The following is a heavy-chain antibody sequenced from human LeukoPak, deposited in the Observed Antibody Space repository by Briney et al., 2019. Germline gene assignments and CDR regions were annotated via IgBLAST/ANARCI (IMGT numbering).Heavy chain of an antibody. V-gene: IGHV4-59*01. D-gene: IGHD3-22*01. CDR2: IYYSGST. J-gene: IGHJ6*03. Sequence: SETLSLTCTVSGGSISSYYWSWIRQPPGKGLEWIGYIYYSGSTNYNPSLKSRVTISVDTSKNQFFLKLSSVTAADTAVYYCARAAYYYDRSYYYMDVWGKGTTVTISS. CDR1: GGSISSYY. CDR3: ARAAYYYDRSYYYMDV.